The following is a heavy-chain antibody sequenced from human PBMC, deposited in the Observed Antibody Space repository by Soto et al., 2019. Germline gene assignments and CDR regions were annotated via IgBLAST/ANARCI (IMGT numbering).Heavy chain of an antibody. CDR3: ARTMSGSGYGMDV. D-gene: IGHD6-19*01. J-gene: IGHJ6*02. V-gene: IGHV4-39*01. Sequence: SETLSLTCTVSGGSISSRSYYWGWIRQPPGKGLDWIGIIYYSGNTYYNPSLKSRVTISVDTSKNQFSLKLTSVTAADTAVYYCARTMSGSGYGMDVWGQGNTVTVS. CDR1: GGSISSRSYY. CDR2: IYYSGNT.